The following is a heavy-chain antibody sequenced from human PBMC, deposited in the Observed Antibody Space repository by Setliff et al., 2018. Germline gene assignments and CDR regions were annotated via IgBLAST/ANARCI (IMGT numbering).Heavy chain of an antibody. J-gene: IGHJ4*02. CDR1: GGTFSDYH. Sequence: SETLSLTCAAYGGTFSDYHWTWIRQSPEKGREWIGSIFYNGMAYYNPSLKSCFTIPRDNSKNTLYLKMNRLRPEDTAVYYCAKTCSSSGCYAGLESWGQGTPVTVSS. CDR2: IFYNGMA. CDR3: AKTCSSSGCYAGLES. V-gene: IGHV4-34*12. D-gene: IGHD2-15*01.